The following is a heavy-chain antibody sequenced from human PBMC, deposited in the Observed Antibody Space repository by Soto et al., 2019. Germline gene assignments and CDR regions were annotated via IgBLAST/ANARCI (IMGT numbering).Heavy chain of an antibody. J-gene: IGHJ3*02. Sequence: VQLVQSGVEVKKPGASVKVSCKASGYTFTNYGISWVRQAPGQGLEWMGWINTYNGNTNYAQKVQGRDTMTTETSTSTAYMELRSLRSDDTAVYYCARDLLYSTRSTVRFDIWGQGTMLTVSS. CDR3: ARDLLYSTRSTVRFDI. D-gene: IGHD6-13*01. CDR1: GYTFTNYG. V-gene: IGHV1-18*01. CDR2: INTYNGNT.